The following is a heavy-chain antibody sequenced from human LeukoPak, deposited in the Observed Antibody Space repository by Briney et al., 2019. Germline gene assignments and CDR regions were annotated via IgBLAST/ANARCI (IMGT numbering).Heavy chain of an antibody. CDR3: ASRDGYNFNYFDY. CDR2: IIPIFGTA. J-gene: IGHJ4*02. CDR1: GYTFTSYG. Sequence: ASVKVSCKASGYTFTSYGISWVRQAPGQGLEWMGGIIPIFGTANYAQKFQGRVTITADESTSTAYMELSSLRSEDTAVYYCASRDGYNFNYFDYWGQGTLVTVSS. D-gene: IGHD5-24*01. V-gene: IGHV1-69*13.